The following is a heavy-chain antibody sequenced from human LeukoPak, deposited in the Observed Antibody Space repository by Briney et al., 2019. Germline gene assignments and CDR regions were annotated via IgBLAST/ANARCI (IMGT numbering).Heavy chain of an antibody. V-gene: IGHV3-30*03. J-gene: IGHJ4*02. D-gene: IGHD3-10*01. CDR1: GGSISSGG. CDR3: ARDSTYYYESGSSGPHYFDN. Sequence: LSLTCTVSGGSISSGGYYWSWIRQAPGKGLEWVAVISYDGNKKYYADSVKGRFTISSDNSKNTLYLQLNSLRGEDTAIYYCARDSTYYYESGSSGPHYFDNWGQGTLVTVSS. CDR2: ISYDGNKK.